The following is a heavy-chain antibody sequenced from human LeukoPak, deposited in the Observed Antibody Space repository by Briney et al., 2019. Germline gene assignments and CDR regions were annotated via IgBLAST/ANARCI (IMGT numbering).Heavy chain of an antibody. CDR2: INPNDGAT. Sequence: EASVKVSFKASGYTFTMYYIHWVRQAPGQGLEWMGMINPNDGATTYIQRFQGRVTMTRDMSTTTVYMAVRSLRSQVQAVYFGAREQTGRLSRSLRGLFASYHTYYYMDVWGRGTTVTVSS. CDR1: GYTFTMYY. V-gene: IGHV1-46*01. D-gene: IGHD1-26*01. CDR3: AREQTGRLSRSLRGLFASYHTYYYMDV. J-gene: IGHJ6*03.